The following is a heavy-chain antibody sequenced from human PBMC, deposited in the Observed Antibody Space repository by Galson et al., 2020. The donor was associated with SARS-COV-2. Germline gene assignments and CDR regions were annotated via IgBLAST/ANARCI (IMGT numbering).Heavy chain of an antibody. CDR1: GYTFSDHT. V-gene: IGHV3-48*03. CDR2: ISGGGTTT. J-gene: IGHJ4*02. D-gene: IGHD3-9*01. Sequence: VGSLRLSCAASGYTFSDHTIEWVRQAPGKGLEWISHISGGGTTTYYADSVKGRFTVFRDNGENSVYLQMNNLRAEDTAVYYCAREYDKPGNFDDWGRGSLVIVSS. CDR3: AREYDKPGNFDD.